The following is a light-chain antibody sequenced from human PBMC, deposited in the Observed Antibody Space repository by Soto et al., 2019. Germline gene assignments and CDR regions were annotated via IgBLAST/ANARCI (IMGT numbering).Light chain of an antibody. J-gene: IGLJ1*01. V-gene: IGLV2-14*01. CDR1: SSDVGEENY. Sequence: QSVLTQPPSASGSPGQSVTITCSGTSSDVGEENYVSWYQQHPGKVPKLMIYEVSNRPSGVSNRFSGSKSGNTASLTISGLQAEDEADYYCSSYTSSSTYVFGTGTKVTVL. CDR2: EVS. CDR3: SSYTSSSTYV.